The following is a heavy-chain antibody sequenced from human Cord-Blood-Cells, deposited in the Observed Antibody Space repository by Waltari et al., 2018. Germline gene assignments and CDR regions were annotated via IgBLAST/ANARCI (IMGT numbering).Heavy chain of an antibody. V-gene: IGHV4-4*02. CDR2: IYHSGSS. J-gene: IGHJ6*02. Sequence: QVQLQESGPGLVKPSGTLSLTCAVSGGSISSSNWWSWVRQPPGKGLEWIGEIYHSGSSNNSPSLKSRGTISVDKSKNQFSLKLSSVTAADTAMYYCARVLSGFWSVYYYYGMDVWGQGTTVTVSS. CDR1: GGSISSSNW. D-gene: IGHD3-3*01. CDR3: ARVLSGFWSVYYYYGMDV.